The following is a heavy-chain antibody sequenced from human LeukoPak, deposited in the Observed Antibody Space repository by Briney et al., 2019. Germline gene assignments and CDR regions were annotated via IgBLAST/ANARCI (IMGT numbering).Heavy chain of an antibody. J-gene: IGHJ4*02. CDR3: ARTGYGDYPFDY. CDR2: INHSGST. D-gene: IGHD4-17*01. CDR1: GGSFSGYY. Sequence: PSETLSLTCAVYGGSFSGYYWSWIRQPPGKGLEWIGEINHSGSTNYNPSLKSRVTISVDTSKNQVSLKLSSVTAADTAVYYCARTGYGDYPFDYWGQGTLVTVSS. V-gene: IGHV4-34*01.